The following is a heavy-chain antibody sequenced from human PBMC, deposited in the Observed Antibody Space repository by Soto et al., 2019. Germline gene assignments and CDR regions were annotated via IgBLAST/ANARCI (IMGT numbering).Heavy chain of an antibody. Sequence: ASGRVSSRASGSTFPSYYMHSVRQAPGQDHERMGIINLSTGSTSYAQKFQARVTMTRDTSTSTGYMELSSLRSGDTAGYYCDVAAAGVWSSTNWFDRWDQGTLITFYS. CDR3: DVAAAGVWSSTNWFDR. V-gene: IGHV1-46*01. J-gene: IGHJ5*02. CDR2: INLSTGST. CDR1: GSTFPSYY. D-gene: IGHD2-15*01.